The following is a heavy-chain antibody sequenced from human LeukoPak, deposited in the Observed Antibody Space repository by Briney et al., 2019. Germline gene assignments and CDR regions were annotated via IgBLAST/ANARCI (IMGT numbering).Heavy chain of an antibody. CDR3: ARAHRWLQATHLDY. Sequence: SETLSLTCTVSGGSVSGGSISSYYWSWIRQSPGKGLEWIGYIYYRGSTKYNTSLKSRITISVDTSKNQFSLNLSSVTAADTAVYYCARAHRWLQATHLDYWGQGTLVTVSS. J-gene: IGHJ4*02. V-gene: IGHV4-30-4*08. D-gene: IGHD5-24*01. CDR2: IYYRGST. CDR1: GGSVSGGSISSYY.